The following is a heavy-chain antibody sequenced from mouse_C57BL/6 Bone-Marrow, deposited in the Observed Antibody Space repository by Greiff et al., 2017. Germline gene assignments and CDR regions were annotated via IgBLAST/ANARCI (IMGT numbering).Heavy chain of an antibody. CDR1: GYTFTSYG. V-gene: IGHV1-81*01. J-gene: IGHJ3*01. CDR3: ATYYDYDEFAY. D-gene: IGHD2-4*01. CDR2: IYPRSGNT. Sequence: LQESGAELARPGASVKLSCKASGYTFTSYGISWVKQRTGQGLEWIGEIYPRSGNTYYNEKFKGKATLTADKSSSTAYMELRSLTSEDSAVYFCATYYDYDEFAYWGQGTLVTVSA.